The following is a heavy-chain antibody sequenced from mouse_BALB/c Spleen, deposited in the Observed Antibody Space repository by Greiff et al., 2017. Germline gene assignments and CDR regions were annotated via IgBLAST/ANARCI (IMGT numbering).Heavy chain of an antibody. J-gene: IGHJ2*01. Sequence: EVKLQESGAELVKPGASVKLSCTASGFNIKDTYMHWVKQRPEQGLEWIGRIDPANGNTKYDPKFQGKATITADTSSNTAYLQLSSLTSEDTAVYYCARADYGYVFDYWGQGTTLTVSS. CDR1: GFNIKDTY. D-gene: IGHD1-2*01. V-gene: IGHV14-3*02. CDR2: IDPANGNT. CDR3: ARADYGYVFDY.